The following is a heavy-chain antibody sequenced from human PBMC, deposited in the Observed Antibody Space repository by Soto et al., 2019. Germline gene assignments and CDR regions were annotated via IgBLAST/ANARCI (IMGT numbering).Heavy chain of an antibody. CDR1: GFTFSSYA. D-gene: IGHD5-12*01. CDR2: ISYSGVST. Sequence: PGGSLRLSCAASGFTFSSYAMTWVRQAPGKGLEWVSAISYSGVSTYYADSVKGRFTISRDSSENTLSLQMNSLRVDDTAVYYCARTRGYSGCDLHYWGQGTLVAVSS. V-gene: IGHV3-23*01. J-gene: IGHJ4*02. CDR3: ARTRGYSGCDLHY.